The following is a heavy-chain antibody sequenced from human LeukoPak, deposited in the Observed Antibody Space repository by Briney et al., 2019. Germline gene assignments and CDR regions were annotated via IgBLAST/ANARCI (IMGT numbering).Heavy chain of an antibody. CDR1: GYTFTAYY. Sequence: ASVKVSCKPSGYTFTAYYMHWVRQAPGQGLEWMGWINPNSGGTNYAQKFQGRVTMTRDTSISTAYMELSRLRSDDTAVYYCARDPILRFLEWSIRYYYYGMDVWGQGTTVTVSS. J-gene: IGHJ6*02. CDR3: ARDPILRFLEWSIRYYYYGMDV. D-gene: IGHD3-3*01. CDR2: INPNSGGT. V-gene: IGHV1-2*02.